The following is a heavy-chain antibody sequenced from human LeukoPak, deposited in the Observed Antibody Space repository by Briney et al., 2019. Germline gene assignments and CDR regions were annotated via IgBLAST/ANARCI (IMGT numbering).Heavy chain of an antibody. CDR1: GFTFSSYW. D-gene: IGHD5-18*01. CDR2: IKQDGSEK. Sequence: PGGSLRLSCAASGFTFSSYWMSWVRQAPGKGLEWVANIKQDGSEKYYVDSVKGRFTISRDNAKNSLYLQMNSLRAEDTAVYYCARWIQLWYPTYYYGMDVWGQGTTVTVSS. CDR3: ARWIQLWYPTYYYGMDV. V-gene: IGHV3-7*01. J-gene: IGHJ6*02.